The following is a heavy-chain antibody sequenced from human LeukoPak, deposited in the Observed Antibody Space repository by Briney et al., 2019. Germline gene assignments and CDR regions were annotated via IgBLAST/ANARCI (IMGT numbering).Heavy chain of an antibody. V-gene: IGHV4-39*01. J-gene: IGHJ4*02. Sequence: SETLSLTCTVSGGSISSSSYYWGWIRQPPGKGLEWIGSIYYSGSTYYNPSLKSRVTISVDTSKNQFSLKLSSVTAADTAVYYCARPDAARPDYWGQGALVTVSS. D-gene: IGHD6-6*01. CDR3: ARPDAARPDY. CDR2: IYYSGST. CDR1: GGSISSSSYY.